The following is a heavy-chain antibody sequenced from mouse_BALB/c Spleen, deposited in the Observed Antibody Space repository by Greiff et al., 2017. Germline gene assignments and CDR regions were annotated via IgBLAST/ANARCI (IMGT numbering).Heavy chain of an antibody. CDR3: ARSGHYRDDGRCWYAMDY. D-gene: IGHD2-14*01. J-gene: IGHJ4*01. Sequence: VQRVESGAELVRPGTSVKVSCKASGYAFTNYLIEWVKQRPGQGLEWIGVINPGSGGTNYNEKFKGKATLTADKSSSTAYMQLSSLTSDDSAVFYCARSGHYRDDGRCWYAMDYWGQGTSVTGSS. V-gene: IGHV1-54*01. CDR2: INPGSGGT. CDR1: GYAFTNYL.